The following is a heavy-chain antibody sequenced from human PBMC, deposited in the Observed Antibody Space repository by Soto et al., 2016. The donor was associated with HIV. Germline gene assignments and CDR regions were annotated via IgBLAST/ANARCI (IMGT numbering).Heavy chain of an antibody. D-gene: IGHD6-19*01. CDR2: ISSSSSTI. Sequence: EVQLVESGGGLVQPGGSLRLSCAASRFTFSGFSMSWVRQAPGKGLEWLSYISSSSSTIYYADSVKGRFTISRDNAKNSLYLQMNSLRAEDTAVYFCARRPSRRAGTRPYYFDYWGQGTLVTVSS. CDR1: RFTFSGFS. CDR3: ARRPSRRAGTRPYYFDY. V-gene: IGHV3-48*01. J-gene: IGHJ4*02.